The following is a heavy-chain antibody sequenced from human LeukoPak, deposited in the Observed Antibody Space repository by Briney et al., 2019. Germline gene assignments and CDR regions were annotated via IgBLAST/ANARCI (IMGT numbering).Heavy chain of an antibody. CDR2: IYYSGST. Sequence: SETLSLTCAVSGDSISNYYWSWIRQPPGKGLEWIGYIYYSGSTNYNPSLKSRVTISVDTSKNQFSLKVSSVSAADTAVYYCARAYSSSWYWNWSDPWGQGTLVTVSS. D-gene: IGHD6-13*01. CDR1: GDSISNYY. V-gene: IGHV4-59*08. CDR3: ARAYSSSWYWNWSDP. J-gene: IGHJ5*02.